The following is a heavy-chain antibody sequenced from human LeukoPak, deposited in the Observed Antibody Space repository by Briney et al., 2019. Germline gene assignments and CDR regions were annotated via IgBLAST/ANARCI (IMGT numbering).Heavy chain of an antibody. Sequence: SQTLSLTCTVSGGSISSGGYYWNWIRQPPGKGLEWIGYFYHSGISYYNPSLKSRVTISVDTSKNQFSLKLSSVTAADTAVYYCARLGYSYGSLDYWGQGTLVTVSS. CDR1: GGSISSGGYY. J-gene: IGHJ4*02. CDR2: FYHSGIS. CDR3: ARLGYSYGSLDY. V-gene: IGHV4-30-2*01. D-gene: IGHD5-18*01.